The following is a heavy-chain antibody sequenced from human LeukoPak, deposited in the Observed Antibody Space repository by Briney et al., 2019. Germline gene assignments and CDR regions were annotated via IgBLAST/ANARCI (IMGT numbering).Heavy chain of an antibody. V-gene: IGHV3-53*04. J-gene: IGHJ4*02. CDR1: GFTVSSSY. CDR2: VYSGGSI. Sequence: GGSLRLSCAASGFTVSSSYMSWVRQAPGKGLEWVSIVYSGGSIYYADSVKGRFTTSRHNSNNTLDLQMNSLRTEDTAIYYCARSYNSAWLDYWGQGTLVTVSS. CDR3: ARSYNSAWLDY. D-gene: IGHD6-19*01.